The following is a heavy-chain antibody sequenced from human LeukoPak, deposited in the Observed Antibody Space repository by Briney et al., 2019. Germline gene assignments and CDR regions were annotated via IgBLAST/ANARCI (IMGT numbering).Heavy chain of an antibody. CDR1: GFTFRTYW. V-gene: IGHV3-30*02. J-gene: IGHJ6*03. CDR2: MRYDGSNK. CDR3: AKDQRGYSYGRLYYYYYMDV. D-gene: IGHD5-18*01. Sequence: GGSLRLSCVGSGFTFRTYWMNWVRQAPGKGLEWVAFMRYDGSNKYYEDSVKGRFTISRDNSKNTLYLQMNSLRAEDTAVYYCAKDQRGYSYGRLYYYYYMDVWGKGTTVTVSS.